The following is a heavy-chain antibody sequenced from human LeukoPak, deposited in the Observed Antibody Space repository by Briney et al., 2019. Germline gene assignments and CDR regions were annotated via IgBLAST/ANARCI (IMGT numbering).Heavy chain of an antibody. D-gene: IGHD3-16*01. CDR1: GYTFTSYG. CDR3: ARDLNGAYD. CDR2: ISAYNGNT. J-gene: IGHJ4*02. V-gene: IGHV1-18*01. Sequence: GASVKVSCKASGYTFTSYGISWVRQAPGQGLEWMGWISAYNGNTNYAQKLQGRVTVTADTATTTAYLELRSLRSDDTAVYYCARDLNGAYDWGQGTLVTVSS.